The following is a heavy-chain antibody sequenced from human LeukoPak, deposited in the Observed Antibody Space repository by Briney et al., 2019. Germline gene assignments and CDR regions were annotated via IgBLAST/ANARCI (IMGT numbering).Heavy chain of an antibody. J-gene: IGHJ4*02. CDR2: INYSGST. Sequence: TSETLSLTCAVSGGSISNYYWTWIRQPPGKGLEWIAYINYSGSTNYNPSLKSRVTISVDTSKNQFSLKLSPVTAADTAVYYCARLRGNYFPDYWGQGTLVTVSS. V-gene: IGHV4-59*01. CDR3: ARLRGNYFPDY. CDR1: GGSISNYY. D-gene: IGHD4-11*01.